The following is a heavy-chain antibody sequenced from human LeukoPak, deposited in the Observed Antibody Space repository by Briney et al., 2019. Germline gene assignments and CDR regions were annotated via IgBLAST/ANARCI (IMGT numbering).Heavy chain of an antibody. CDR3: ATIYCSSTSCYRSGFGY. V-gene: IGHV3-30*02. J-gene: IGHJ4*02. CDR2: IRYDGSNK. CDR1: GFTFSSYG. Sequence: PGGSLRLSCAASGFTFSSYGMHWVRQAPGKGLEWVAFIRYDGSNKYYADSVKGRFTISRDNSKNTLYLQMNSLRAEDTAVYYCATIYCSSTSCYRSGFGYWGQGTLVTVSS. D-gene: IGHD2-2*01.